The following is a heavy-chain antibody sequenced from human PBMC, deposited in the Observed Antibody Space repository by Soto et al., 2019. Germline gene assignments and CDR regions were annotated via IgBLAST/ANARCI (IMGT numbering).Heavy chain of an antibody. CDR1: GGTFSSYA. Sequence: GASVKVSCKASGGTFSSYAISWVRQAPGQGLEWMGGIIPIFGTANYAQKFQGRVTITADKSTSTAYMELSSLRSEDTAVYYCARSCSGGSCYRDYYGMDVWGQGTTVTVSS. CDR2: IIPIFGTA. J-gene: IGHJ6*02. D-gene: IGHD2-15*01. CDR3: ARSCSGGSCYRDYYGMDV. V-gene: IGHV1-69*06.